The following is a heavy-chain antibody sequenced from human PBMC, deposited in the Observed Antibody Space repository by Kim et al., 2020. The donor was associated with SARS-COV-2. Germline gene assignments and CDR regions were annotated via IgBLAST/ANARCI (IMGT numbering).Heavy chain of an antibody. V-gene: IGHV1-3*01. CDR1: GYTFTSYA. Sequence: ASVKVSCKASGYTFTSYAMHWVRQAPGQRLEWMGWINAGNGNTKYSQKFQGRVTITRDTSASTAYMELSSLRSEDMAVYYCARDSTGDYYYYMDVWGKGTTVTVSS. CDR3: ARDSTGDYYYYMDV. D-gene: IGHD4-17*01. J-gene: IGHJ6*03. CDR2: INAGNGNT.